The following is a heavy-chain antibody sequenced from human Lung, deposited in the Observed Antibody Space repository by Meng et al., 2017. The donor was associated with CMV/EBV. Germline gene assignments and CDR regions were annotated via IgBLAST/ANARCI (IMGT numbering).Heavy chain of an antibody. D-gene: IGHD2-21*01. CDR1: GASISSDSW. J-gene: IGHJ4*02. V-gene: IGHV4-4*02. CDR2: IYDSGIT. Sequence: SETXSLXXAVSGASISSDSWWSWVRQPPGKGLEWIGEIYDSGITNYNPSLKSRVTISVDSSNNQFSLQLTSVTAADTAIYYCARAYCGGDCYSGFDFWGPGTXVTVSS. CDR3: ARAYCGGDCYSGFDF.